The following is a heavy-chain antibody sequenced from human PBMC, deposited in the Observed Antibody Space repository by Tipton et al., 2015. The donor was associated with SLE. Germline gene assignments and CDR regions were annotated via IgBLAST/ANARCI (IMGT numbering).Heavy chain of an antibody. V-gene: IGHV4-38-2*02. CDR3: ARDHLPGGYYYYMDV. CDR2: ISYTGST. Sequence: TLSLTCTVSGFSISSGYYWGWIRQSPGKGLEWIGSISYTGSTFYSPSLKSRVTISLDTSKNHFSLRLISVTAADTAVYYCARDHLPGGYYYYMDVWGKGTTVTVSS. CDR1: GFSISSGYY. J-gene: IGHJ6*03. D-gene: IGHD3-10*01.